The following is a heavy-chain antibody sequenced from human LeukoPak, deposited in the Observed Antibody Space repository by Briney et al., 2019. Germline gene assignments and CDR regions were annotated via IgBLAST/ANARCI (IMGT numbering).Heavy chain of an antibody. CDR3: ARTSSSGLVGGYYFDY. D-gene: IGHD6-19*01. V-gene: IGHV4-38-2*02. J-gene: IGHJ4*02. CDR1: GYFISSGYY. Sequence: SETLSLTCTVSGYFISSGYYGGWMRQPPGKGLQWIGSIHHSGSTYYNPSLKSRVTISVDTSKNQFSLKLSSVTAADTAVYYCARTSSSGLVGGYYFDYWGQGTLVTVSS. CDR2: IHHSGST.